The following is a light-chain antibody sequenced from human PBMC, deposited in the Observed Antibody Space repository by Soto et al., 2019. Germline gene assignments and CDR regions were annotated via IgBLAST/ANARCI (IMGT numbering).Light chain of an antibody. J-gene: IGKJ3*01. CDR2: GAS. CDR3: QQDGSSPFT. V-gene: IGKV3-20*01. CDR1: QSVSSSY. Sequence: EIVLTQSPGTLSLSPGERATLSCRASQSVSSSYSAWYQQKPGQAPRLLIYGASSRATGIPDRFSGSGSGTDFTLTISRLEPEDFAVYYCQQDGSSPFTFGPGTKVDIK.